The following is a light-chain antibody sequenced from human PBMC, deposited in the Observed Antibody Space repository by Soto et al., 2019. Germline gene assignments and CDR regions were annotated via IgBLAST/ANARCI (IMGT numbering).Light chain of an antibody. V-gene: IGKV3-15*01. CDR1: QSVSSN. Sequence: ELVIPQSTATRSLSPGERATLSCRASQSVSSNLAWYQQKPGQAPRLLIYGASTRATGIPARFSGSGSGTEFTLPISSLQSEDFAAYYCQQYNNWPPWTVGQGTQVDIK. CDR2: GAS. J-gene: IGKJ1*01. CDR3: QQYNNWPPWT.